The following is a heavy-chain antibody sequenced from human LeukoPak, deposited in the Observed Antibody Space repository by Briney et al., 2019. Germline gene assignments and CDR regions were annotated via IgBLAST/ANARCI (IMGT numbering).Heavy chain of an antibody. D-gene: IGHD3-16*01. CDR2: INSDGTDT. CDR3: ARGAWGYSVHFDN. CDR1: GFPLSSFW. V-gene: IGHV3-74*01. J-gene: IGHJ4*02. Sequence: GSLLLSCATSGFPLSSFWMHWVRQPPGKGLVWVSRINSDGTDTDYADSAKGRFTISRDNTKNTVYLQMNSLGAEDTAVYYCARGAWGYSVHFDNWGQGALVTVSS.